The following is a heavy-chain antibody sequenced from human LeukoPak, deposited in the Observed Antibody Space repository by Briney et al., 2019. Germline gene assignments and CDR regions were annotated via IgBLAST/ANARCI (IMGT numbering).Heavy chain of an antibody. D-gene: IGHD2-15*01. CDR2: VSGSGGGT. V-gene: IGHV3-23*01. J-gene: IGHJ4*02. CDR1: GFTFSGYA. Sequence: GGSLRLSCEASGFTFSGYAMSWVRQAPGKGLEWVSGVSGSGGGTYYTDSVKGRFTISRDNSKNTLFLQMNSLRVEDTAVYYCANLRGRGAYACSGASCYSYWGQGTLVAVSP. CDR3: ANLRGRGAYACSGASCYSY.